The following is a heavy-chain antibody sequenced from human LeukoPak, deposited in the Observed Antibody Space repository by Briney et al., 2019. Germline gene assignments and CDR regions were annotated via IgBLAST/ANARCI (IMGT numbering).Heavy chain of an antibody. CDR2: IYPGDSDT. J-gene: IGHJ3*02. CDR1: GYNFTNYW. D-gene: IGHD5-12*01. V-gene: IGHV5-51*01. CDR3: ARLYRGYSGYDKDAFDI. Sequence: GESLKISCKGSGYNFTNYWIGWVRQMPGKGLEWMGIIYPGDSDTRYSPSFQGQVTISADKSISTAYLQWSSLKASDTAMYYCARLYRGYSGYDKDAFDIWGQGTMVTVSS.